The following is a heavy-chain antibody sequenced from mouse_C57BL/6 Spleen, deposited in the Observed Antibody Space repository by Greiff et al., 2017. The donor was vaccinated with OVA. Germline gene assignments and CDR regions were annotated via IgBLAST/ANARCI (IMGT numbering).Heavy chain of an antibody. CDR2: IWRGGST. V-gene: IGHV2-2*01. CDR1: GFSLTSYG. J-gene: IGHJ1*03. CDR3: ARKGAGYFDV. Sequence: QVHVKQSGPGLVQPSQSLSITCTVSGFSLTSYGVHWVRQSPGKGLEWLGVIWRGGSTDYNAAFISRLSISKDNSKSQVFFKMNRLQADDTAIYYCARKGAGYFDVWGTGTTVTVSS.